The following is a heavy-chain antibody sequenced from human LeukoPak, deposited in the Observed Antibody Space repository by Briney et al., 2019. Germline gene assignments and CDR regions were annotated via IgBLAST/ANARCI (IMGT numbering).Heavy chain of an antibody. Sequence: GGSLRLSCAASGFTFDDYAMHWVRQAPGKGLEWVSGISWNSGNIGYADSVKGRFTISRDNAKNSLYLQMNSLRAEDTALYHCAREGVAGTFDYWGQGTLVTVSS. V-gene: IGHV3-9*01. CDR1: GFTFDDYA. J-gene: IGHJ4*02. CDR2: ISWNSGNI. CDR3: AREGVAGTFDY. D-gene: IGHD6-19*01.